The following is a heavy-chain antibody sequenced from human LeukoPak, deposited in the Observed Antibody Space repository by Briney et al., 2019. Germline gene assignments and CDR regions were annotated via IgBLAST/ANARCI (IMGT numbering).Heavy chain of an antibody. V-gene: IGHV4-59*08. D-gene: IGHD7-27*01. J-gene: IGHJ4*02. Sequence: SETLSLTCTVSGGSISSYYWSWIRQPPRKGLEWIGYIYYSGSTNYNPSLKSRVTISVGTSKNQFSLKLNSVTAADTAVDYCARRGSNWGYYFDYWGQGTLVTVSS. CDR1: GGSISSYY. CDR2: IYYSGST. CDR3: ARRGSNWGYYFDY.